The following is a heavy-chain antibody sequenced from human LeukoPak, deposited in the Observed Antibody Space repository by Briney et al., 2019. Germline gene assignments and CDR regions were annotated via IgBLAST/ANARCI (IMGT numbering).Heavy chain of an antibody. V-gene: IGHV3-53*01. CDR3: ARVGDHFHWNLDL. Sequence: PGGSLRLSRAASGFTVGTKYMNWVRQAPGKGLAWVSIIYSGGTTYYADSVKGRFTISRDTSKNTLSLQMNSLRAEDTAVYFCARVGDHFHWNLDLWGRGTLVTVSS. J-gene: IGHJ2*01. D-gene: IGHD5-24*01. CDR1: GFTVGTKY. CDR2: IYSGGTT.